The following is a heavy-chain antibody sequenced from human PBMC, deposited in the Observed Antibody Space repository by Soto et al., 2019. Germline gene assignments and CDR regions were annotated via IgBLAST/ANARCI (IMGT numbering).Heavy chain of an antibody. D-gene: IGHD3-22*01. V-gene: IGHV1-69*13. Sequence: ASVKVSCKASGGTFSSYAISWVRQAPGQGLEWMGGIIPIFGTANYAQKFQGRVTITADESTSTAYIEMSSLRTEDTAVYNSAIYYFRAVSSGYYYIYGSYFDYWGQGTLVTVS. CDR3: AIYYFRAVSSGYYYIYGSYFDY. CDR1: GGTFSSYA. CDR2: IIPIFGTA. J-gene: IGHJ4*02.